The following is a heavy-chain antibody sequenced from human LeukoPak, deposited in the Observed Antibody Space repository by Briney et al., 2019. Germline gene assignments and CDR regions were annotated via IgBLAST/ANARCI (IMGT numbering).Heavy chain of an antibody. CDR3: AKGGSARVFDY. V-gene: IGHV3-23*01. J-gene: IGHJ4*02. D-gene: IGHD6-25*01. CDR2: ISGSGGST. CDR1: GFTFSSYA. Sequence: GGSLRLSCAASGFTFSSYAMRWVRQAQRRGQEWVSAISGSGGSTYYADSVKGRFTISRDNSKNTLYLQMNSLRAEDTAVYYCAKGGSARVFDYWGQGTLVTVSS.